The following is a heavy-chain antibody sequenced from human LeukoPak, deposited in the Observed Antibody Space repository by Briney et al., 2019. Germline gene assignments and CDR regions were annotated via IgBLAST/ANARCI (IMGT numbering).Heavy chain of an antibody. V-gene: IGHV3-23*01. J-gene: IGHJ4*02. D-gene: IGHD1-26*01. CDR3: AKKWELLFSDN. CDR2: ISGSGGST. Sequence: GGSLRLSCAASGFTFSSYAMSWVRQAPGKGLEWVSAISGSGGSTYYADSVKGRFTISRDNSKNKVYLQMNSLRAEDTAVYYCAKKWELLFSDNWGQGTLVTVSS. CDR1: GFTFSSYA.